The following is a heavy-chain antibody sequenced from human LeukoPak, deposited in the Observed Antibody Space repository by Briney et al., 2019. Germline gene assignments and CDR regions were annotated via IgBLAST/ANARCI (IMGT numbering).Heavy chain of an antibody. Sequence: GGSLRLSCAASGFTFSSYGMHWVRQAPGKGLEWVAFIRYDGSNKYYADSVKGRFTISRDNSKNTLYLQMNSLRAEDTAVYYCAKDRPEIVVVPAAMETNGDYWGQGTLVTVSS. D-gene: IGHD2-2*01. V-gene: IGHV3-30*02. CDR1: GFTFSSYG. CDR3: AKDRPEIVVVPAAMETNGDY. CDR2: IRYDGSNK. J-gene: IGHJ4*02.